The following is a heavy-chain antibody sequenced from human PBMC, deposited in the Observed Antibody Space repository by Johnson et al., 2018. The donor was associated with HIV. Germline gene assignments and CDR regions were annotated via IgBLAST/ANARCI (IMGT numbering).Heavy chain of an antibody. J-gene: IGHJ3*02. D-gene: IGHD6-19*01. CDR3: ARDGEDSSGWDNFGAFDI. Sequence: VQLVESGGGVVQPGGSLRLSCGASGFTFSSYGMTWVRQAPGKGLEWVSGISGSGTSTYYADSVKGRFTIFRDNAKNSLYLQMNGLRAEDTAVYYCARDGEDSSGWDNFGAFDIWGQGTMVTVSS. CDR2: ISGSGTST. V-gene: IGHV3-23*04. CDR1: GFTFSSYG.